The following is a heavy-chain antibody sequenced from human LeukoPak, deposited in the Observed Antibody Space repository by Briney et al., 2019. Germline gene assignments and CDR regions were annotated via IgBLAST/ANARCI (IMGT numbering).Heavy chain of an antibody. J-gene: IGHJ4*02. D-gene: IGHD3-22*01. V-gene: IGHV3-30-3*01. Sequence: GGSLRLSCAASGFTFSSYAMHWVRQAPGKGLEWVAVISYDGSNKYYADSVKGRFTISRDNSKNTLYLQMNCLRAEDTAVYYCARDGPTYYYDSSGFSWGQGTLVTVSS. CDR2: ISYDGSNK. CDR3: ARDGPTYYYDSSGFS. CDR1: GFTFSSYA.